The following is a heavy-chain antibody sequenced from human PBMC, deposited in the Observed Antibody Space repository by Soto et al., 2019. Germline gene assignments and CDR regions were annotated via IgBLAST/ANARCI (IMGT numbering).Heavy chain of an antibody. Sequence: GGSLRLSCAASGFTFSSYGMHWVRQAPGKGLEWVAVISYDGSNKYYADSVKGRFTISRDNSKNTLYLQMNSLRAEDTAVYYCAKASSGWYYFDYWGQGTLVTVSS. CDR2: ISYDGSNK. D-gene: IGHD6-19*01. CDR1: GFTFSSYG. V-gene: IGHV3-30*18. CDR3: AKASSGWYYFDY. J-gene: IGHJ4*02.